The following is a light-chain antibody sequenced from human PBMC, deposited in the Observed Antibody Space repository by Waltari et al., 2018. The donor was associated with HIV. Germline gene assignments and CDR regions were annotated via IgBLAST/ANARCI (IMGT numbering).Light chain of an antibody. Sequence: SYELTQPPSVSVSPGQTARITCSGDALPKKYASWYQQKSGQAPVLVIYEDSKRPSGIPERFSGSSSGTMATLAIRGAQVEDESDYYCYSTDSSGDWVFGGGTKLTVL. CDR1: ALPKKY. CDR2: EDS. J-gene: IGLJ3*02. V-gene: IGLV3-10*01. CDR3: YSTDSSGDWV.